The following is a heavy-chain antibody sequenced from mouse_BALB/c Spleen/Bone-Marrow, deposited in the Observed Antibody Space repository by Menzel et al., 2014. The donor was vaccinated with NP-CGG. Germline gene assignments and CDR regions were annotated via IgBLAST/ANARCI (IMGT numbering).Heavy chain of an antibody. CDR1: GYTFSNYW. CDR2: IYPGNIDT. D-gene: IGHD3-1*01. V-gene: IGHV1-5*01. Sequence: DVKLQESGTVLARPGAAVKMSCKASGYTFSNYWMHWVKQRPGQGLEWIGTIYPGNIDTTYNQKFKGKAKLTAVTSTSTAYMELSSLTNEDSAVYYCTTLARSDFDYWGQGTTLTVSS. CDR3: TTLARSDFDY. J-gene: IGHJ2*01.